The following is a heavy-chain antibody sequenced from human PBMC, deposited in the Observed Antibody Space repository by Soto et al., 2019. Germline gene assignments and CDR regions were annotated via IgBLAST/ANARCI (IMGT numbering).Heavy chain of an antibody. CDR2: ISYDGSNK. D-gene: IGHD6-19*01. CDR1: GVTLNTNG. J-gene: IGHJ4*02. Sequence: QVQLVESGGGVVQPGRSLRLSCSGSGVTLNTNGMHWVRQAPGKGLEWVALISYDGSNKYYGDSVKGRFTIAWDNSKNAVYLEMDSLRADDTAVYYCAQSVTSGWYLEGSYFDHWGQGTLVIVSS. CDR3: AQSVTSGWYLEGSYFDH. V-gene: IGHV3-30*03.